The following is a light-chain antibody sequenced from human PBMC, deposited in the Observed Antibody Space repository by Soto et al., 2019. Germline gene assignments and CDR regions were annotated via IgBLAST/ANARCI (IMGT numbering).Light chain of an antibody. Sequence: EIVLAQSPATLSLSPGEKATLSCRASQSVSNNLAWYQQKPGQAPRLLIYAASKRATGIPARFSGSGSGTDFPLTISSLEPEDFAVSYCQQRNTWPLIFTFGPGTKVDIK. V-gene: IGKV3-11*01. CDR3: QQRNTWPLIFT. CDR2: AAS. CDR1: QSVSNN. J-gene: IGKJ3*01.